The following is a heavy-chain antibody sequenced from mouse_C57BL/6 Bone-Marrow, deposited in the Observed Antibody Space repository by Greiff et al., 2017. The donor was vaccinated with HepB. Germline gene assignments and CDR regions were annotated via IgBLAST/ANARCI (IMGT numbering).Heavy chain of an antibody. J-gene: IGHJ1*03. V-gene: IGHV5-17*01. CDR1: GFTFSDYG. D-gene: IGHD2-3*01. CDR3: ARIYDGYYLYWYFDV. CDR2: ISSGSSTI. Sequence: EVQLVESGGGLVKPGGSLKLSCAASGFTFSDYGMHWVRQAPEKGLEWVAYISSGSSTIYYADTVKGRFTISRDNAKNTLFLQMTSLRSEDTAMYYCARIYDGYYLYWYFDVWGTGTTVTVSS.